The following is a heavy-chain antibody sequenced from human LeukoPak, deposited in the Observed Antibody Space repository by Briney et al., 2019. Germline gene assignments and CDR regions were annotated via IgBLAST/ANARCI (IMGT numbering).Heavy chain of an antibody. J-gene: IGHJ4*02. CDR1: GFTVSSNY. CDR2: IYSGGST. V-gene: IGHV3-53*04. D-gene: IGHD3-3*01. CDR3: ARGDFWSGYYTGLY. Sequence: GGSLRLSCAASGFTVSSNYMSRVRQAPGTGLEWGSVIYSGGSTYYADSVKGRFTISRRNSKNTLYLQMNSLRAEDTAVYYCARGDFWSGYYTGLYWGQGTLVTVSS.